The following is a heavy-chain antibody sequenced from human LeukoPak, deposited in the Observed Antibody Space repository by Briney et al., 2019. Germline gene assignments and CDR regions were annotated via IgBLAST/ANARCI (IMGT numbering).Heavy chain of an antibody. J-gene: IGHJ6*04. V-gene: IGHV3-74*01. CDR3: ARAYYDILIGYYYYGMDV. CDR1: GFTFSSYS. CDR2: INSDGSST. D-gene: IGHD3-9*01. Sequence: GGSLRLSCAASGFTFSSYSMNWVRQAPGKGLEWVSRINSDGSSTSYADSVKGRFTISRDNAKNTLYLQMNSLRAEDTAVYYCARAYYDILIGYYYYGMDVWGKGTTVTVSS.